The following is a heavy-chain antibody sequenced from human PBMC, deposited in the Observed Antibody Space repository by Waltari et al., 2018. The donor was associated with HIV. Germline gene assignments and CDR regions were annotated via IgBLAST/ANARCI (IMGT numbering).Heavy chain of an antibody. V-gene: IGHV4-38-2*01. Sequence: QLLLQESGPGLVTPSETLSLTCSVTGYSIGHGSYCGWIRQPPGEGLELIATVQQSGRAYYRPSLKSRVSISMDMSRNQFSLKMNSVTAADTAVYYCARMDYGSGTPPLDIYVMDVWGQGTTVTVSS. J-gene: IGHJ6*02. CDR2: VQQSGRA. D-gene: IGHD3-10*01. CDR3: ARMDYGSGTPPLDIYVMDV. CDR1: GYSIGHGSY.